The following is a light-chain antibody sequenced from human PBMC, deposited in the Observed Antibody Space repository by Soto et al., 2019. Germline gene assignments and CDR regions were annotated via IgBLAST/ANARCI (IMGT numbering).Light chain of an antibody. CDR1: QSVSSN. Sequence: IVLTQSPGTLSVSPGERASLSCRASQSVSSNLAWYQQKPGQAPRLLMFSASTRATGIPARFSGSGSGTDFTLTISSLQSEDFAVYYCQQFNNWPLYTFGQGTKLEIK. CDR3: QQFNNWPLYT. CDR2: SAS. J-gene: IGKJ2*01. V-gene: IGKV3-15*01.